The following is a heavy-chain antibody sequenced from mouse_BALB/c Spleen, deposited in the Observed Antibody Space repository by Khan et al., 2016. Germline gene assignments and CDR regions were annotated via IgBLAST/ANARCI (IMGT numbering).Heavy chain of an antibody. CDR3: AVIHYYGYFDY. CDR2: ISYSGST. CDR1: GYSITSDYV. D-gene: IGHD1-2*01. V-gene: IGHV3-2*02. Sequence: EVQLQESGPGLVKPSQSLSLTCTVTGYSITSDYVWNWIRQFPGDNLEWLGFISYSGSTIYNPSLKSRISITRDTSKNQFFLQLNSVTTDATATYYCAVIHYYGYFDYWGQGTTLTVSS. J-gene: IGHJ2*01.